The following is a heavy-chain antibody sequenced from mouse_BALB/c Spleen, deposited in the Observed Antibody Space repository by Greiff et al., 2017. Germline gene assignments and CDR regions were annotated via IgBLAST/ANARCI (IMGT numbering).Heavy chain of an antibody. CDR1: GYTFTSYT. Sequence: QVQLQQPGAELARPGASVKMSCKASGYTFTSYTMHWVKQRPGQGLEWIGYINPSSGYTNYNQKFKDKATLTADKSSSTAYMQLSSLTSEDSAVYYCARINGQGYFDYWGQGTTLTVSS. CDR2: INPSSGYT. D-gene: IGHD1-2*01. CDR3: ARINGQGYFDY. V-gene: IGHV1-4*01. J-gene: IGHJ2*01.